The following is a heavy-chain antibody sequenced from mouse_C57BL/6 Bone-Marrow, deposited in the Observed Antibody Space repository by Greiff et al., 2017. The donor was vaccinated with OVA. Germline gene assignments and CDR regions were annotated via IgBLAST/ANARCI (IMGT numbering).Heavy chain of an antibody. CDR1: GYTFTSYW. Sequence: QVQLQQPGAELVRPGTSVKLSCKASGYTFTSYWMHWVKQRPGQGLEWIGVIDPSDSYTNYNQKFKGKATLTVDTSSSTAYMQLSSLTSEDSAVYYCARRGPHYCDAMDYWGQGTSVTVSS. D-gene: IGHD1-2*01. J-gene: IGHJ4*01. CDR2: IDPSDSYT. V-gene: IGHV1-59*01. CDR3: ARRGPHYCDAMDY.